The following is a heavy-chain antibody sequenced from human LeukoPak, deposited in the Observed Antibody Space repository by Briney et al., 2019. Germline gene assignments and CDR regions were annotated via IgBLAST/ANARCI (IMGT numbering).Heavy chain of an antibody. CDR1: GFSFSSYG. CDR2: ISYDESNK. V-gene: IGHV3-30*03. J-gene: IGHJ6*02. Sequence: GGSLRLSCAASGFSFSSYGMHWVRQAPGKGLEWVAVISYDESNKYYADSVKGRFTISRDNSKNTLYLQMNNLRAEDTAVYYCARGTDTKPFWSGYWVDVWGQGTTVTVSS. CDR3: ARGTDTKPFWSGYWVDV. D-gene: IGHD3-3*01.